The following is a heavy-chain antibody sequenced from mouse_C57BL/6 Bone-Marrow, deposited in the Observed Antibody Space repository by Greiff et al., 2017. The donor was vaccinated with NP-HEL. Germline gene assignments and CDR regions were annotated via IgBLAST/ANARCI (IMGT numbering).Heavy chain of an antibody. V-gene: IGHV1-26*01. CDR1: GYTFTDYY. CDR2: INPNNGGT. J-gene: IGHJ4*01. D-gene: IGHD1-2*01. CDR3: ARNLITTVYAMDY. Sequence: VQLQQSGPELVKPGASVKISCKASGYTFTDYYMNWVKQSHGKSLEWIGDINPNNGGTSYIQKFKGKATLTVDKSSSTAYMERRSLTSEDSAVYYCARNLITTVYAMDYWGQGTSVTVSS.